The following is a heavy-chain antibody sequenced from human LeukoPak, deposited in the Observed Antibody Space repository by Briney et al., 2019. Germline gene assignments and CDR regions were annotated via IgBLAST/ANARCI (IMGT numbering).Heavy chain of an antibody. Sequence: PSETLSLTCAVYGGSFSGYYWSWIRQPPGKGLEWIGEINHSGSTNYNPSLKSRVTISVDTSKNQFSLKLSSVTAADTAVYYCARDPVPVVVVAATRHDAFDIWGQGTMVTVSS. J-gene: IGHJ3*02. D-gene: IGHD2-15*01. V-gene: IGHV4-34*01. CDR3: ARDPVPVVVVAATRHDAFDI. CDR2: INHSGST. CDR1: GGSFSGYY.